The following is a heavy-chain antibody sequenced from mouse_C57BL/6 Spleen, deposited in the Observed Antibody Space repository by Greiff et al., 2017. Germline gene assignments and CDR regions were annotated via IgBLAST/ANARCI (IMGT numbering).Heavy chain of an antibody. Sequence: EVQLQQSGPELVKPGASVKISCKASGYSFTDYNMNWVKQSNGKSLEWIGVINPNYGTTSYNQKFKGKATLTVDQSSSTAYMHLNSLTSEDSAVYYCARNLYGNYVAWFAYWGQGTLVTVSA. J-gene: IGHJ3*01. D-gene: IGHD2-1*01. CDR1: GYSFTDYN. CDR2: INPNYGTT. CDR3: ARNLYGNYVAWFAY. V-gene: IGHV1-39*01.